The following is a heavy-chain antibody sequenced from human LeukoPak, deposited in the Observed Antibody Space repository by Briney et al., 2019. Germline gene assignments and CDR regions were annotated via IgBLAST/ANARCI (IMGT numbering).Heavy chain of an antibody. J-gene: IGHJ4*02. V-gene: IGHV3-30*04. Sequence: GGSLRLSCAASGFTFSSYAMHWVRPAPGKGLEWVAVISYDGSNKYYADSVKGRFTISRDNSKNTLYLQMNSLRAEDTAVYYCASEGIGYPFDYWGQGTLVTVSS. D-gene: IGHD5-18*01. CDR3: ASEGIGYPFDY. CDR2: ISYDGSNK. CDR1: GFTFSSYA.